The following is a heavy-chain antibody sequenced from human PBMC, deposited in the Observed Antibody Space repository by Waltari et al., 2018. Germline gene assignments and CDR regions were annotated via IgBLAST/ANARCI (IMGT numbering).Heavy chain of an antibody. CDR1: GFTFSSYS. CDR3: AGSLGY. V-gene: IGHV3-48*04. CDR2: INNSSSSI. J-gene: IGHJ1*01. D-gene: IGHD3-16*02. Sequence: EVQMVESGGGLVQPGGSLRLSCAASGFTFSSYSMNWVRQGPGKGLEWVSYINNSSSSIYDADSVKGRFTISRDNAKTSVYLQMNSLRAEDTAVYYCAGSLGYWGQGTLVTVSS.